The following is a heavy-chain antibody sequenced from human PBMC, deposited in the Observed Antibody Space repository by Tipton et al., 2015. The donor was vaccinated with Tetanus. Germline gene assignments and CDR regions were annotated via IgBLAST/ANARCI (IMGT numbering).Heavy chain of an antibody. D-gene: IGHD3-10*01. CDR2: MNPNSGNT. Sequence: QLVQSGAEVKKPGASVKVSCKASGYTFSSYDTNWVRQATGQGLEWMGWMNPNSGNTAYAQQLQGRVTMTTNSSKSTAYMELSSLRSEDPAVFYCVRGTTMVRGVSPIGFYGMDVWGQGTTVTVSS. J-gene: IGHJ6*02. CDR1: GYTFSSYD. CDR3: VRGTTMVRGVSPIGFYGMDV. V-gene: IGHV1-8*01.